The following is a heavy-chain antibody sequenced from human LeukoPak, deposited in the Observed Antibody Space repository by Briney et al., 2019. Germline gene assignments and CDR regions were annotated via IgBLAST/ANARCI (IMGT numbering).Heavy chain of an antibody. Sequence: SETLSLTCTVSGGSISSSSYYWGWIRQPPGKGLEWIGSIYYSGSTYYNPSLKSRVTISVDTSKNQFSLKLSSVTAADTAVYYCARVPALNRNYYGSGTMVYFDYWGQGTLVTVSS. V-gene: IGHV4-39*07. J-gene: IGHJ4*02. CDR2: IYYSGST. CDR1: GGSISSSSYY. D-gene: IGHD3-10*01. CDR3: ARVPALNRNYYGSGTMVYFDY.